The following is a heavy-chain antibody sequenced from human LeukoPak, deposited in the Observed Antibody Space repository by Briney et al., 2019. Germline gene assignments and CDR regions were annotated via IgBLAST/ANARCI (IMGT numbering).Heavy chain of an antibody. J-gene: IGHJ6*03. D-gene: IGHD6-6*01. CDR1: DYPISSGYY. CDR3: ARGGGIAARPVKGYYMDV. Sequence: SETLSLTWTVSDYPISSGYYWGWIRQAPGKGLEWIGEINHSGSTNYNPSLKSRVTISVDTSKNQFSLKLSSVTAADTAVYYCARGGGIAARPVKGYYMDVWGKGTTVTVSS. V-gene: IGHV4-38-2*02. CDR2: INHSGST.